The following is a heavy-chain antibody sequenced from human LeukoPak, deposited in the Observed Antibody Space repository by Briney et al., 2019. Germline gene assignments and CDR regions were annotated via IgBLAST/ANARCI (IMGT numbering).Heavy chain of an antibody. D-gene: IGHD3-16*01. Sequence: GGSLRLSCAASGFTFSGYLMHWVRQAPGKGLEWVSRINEGGSVISYADSVKGRFTISRENAKNTVYLQMDSLRAEDTAVYYCVRDLILTWTPGDDFDHWGQGTLVTVSS. V-gene: IGHV3-74*01. CDR1: GFTFSGYL. J-gene: IGHJ4*02. CDR2: INEGGSVI. CDR3: VRDLILTWTPGDDFDH.